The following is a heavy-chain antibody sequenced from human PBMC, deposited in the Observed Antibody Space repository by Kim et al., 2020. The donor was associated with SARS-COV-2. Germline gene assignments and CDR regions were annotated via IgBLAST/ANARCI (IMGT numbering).Heavy chain of an antibody. V-gene: IGHV3-53*04. J-gene: IGHJ4*02. CDR2: SGGST. CDR3: ARDPGD. Sequence: SGGSTYYADSVKGRFTISRHNSKNTLYLQMNSLRAEDTAVYYCARDPGDWGQGTLVTVSS.